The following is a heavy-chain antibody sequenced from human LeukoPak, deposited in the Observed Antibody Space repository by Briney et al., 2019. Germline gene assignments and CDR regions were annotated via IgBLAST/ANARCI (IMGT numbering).Heavy chain of an antibody. J-gene: IGHJ4*02. V-gene: IGHV4-39*01. CDR3: ARGLRFLEWLPRAFDY. CDR2: IYYSGST. D-gene: IGHD3-3*01. CDR1: GGSISSSTYS. Sequence: SETLSLTCTVSGGSISSSTYSWGWIRQPPGKGLEWIGSIYYSGSTYYNPSLKSRVTISVDTSKNQFSLKLSSVTAADTAVYYCARGLRFLEWLPRAFDYWGQGTLVTVSS.